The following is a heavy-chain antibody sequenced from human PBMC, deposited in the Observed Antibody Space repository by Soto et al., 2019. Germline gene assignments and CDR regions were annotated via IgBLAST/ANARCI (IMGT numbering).Heavy chain of an antibody. D-gene: IGHD2-2*01. V-gene: IGHV3-74*01. CDR3: ARVGLVPAAMYYYYYYMDV. J-gene: IGHJ6*03. CDR1: GFTFSSYW. CDR2: INSDGSST. Sequence: GGSLRLSCAASGFTFSSYWMHWVRQAPGKGLVWVSRINSDGSSTSYADSVKGRFTISRDNAKNTLYLQMNSLRAEDTAVFYFARVGLVPAAMYYYYYYMDVWGKGTTVTVSS.